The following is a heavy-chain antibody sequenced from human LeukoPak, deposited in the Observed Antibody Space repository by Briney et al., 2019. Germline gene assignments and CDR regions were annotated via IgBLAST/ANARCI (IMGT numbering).Heavy chain of an antibody. V-gene: IGHV3-48*03. Sequence: GGSLRLSCAASGFTFSSYEMNWVRQAPGKGLEWVSYISSSGSTIYYADSVKGRFTIFRDNAKNSLYLQMNSLRAEDTAVYYCARYTAMAFDYWGQGTLVTVSS. CDR3: ARYTAMAFDY. J-gene: IGHJ4*02. CDR2: ISSSGSTI. CDR1: GFTFSSYE. D-gene: IGHD5-18*01.